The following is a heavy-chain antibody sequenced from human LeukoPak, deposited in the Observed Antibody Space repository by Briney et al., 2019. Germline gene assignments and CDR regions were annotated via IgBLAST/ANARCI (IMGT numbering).Heavy chain of an antibody. CDR1: GYTFTCHY. CDR2: INPNSGGT. CDR3: ARDGTGATPFDY. D-gene: IGHD1-26*01. Sequence: ASVKVTCKASGYTFTCHYMHWVRQAPGQGLEWMGWINPNSGGTNYAQKFQGRVTMTRDTSISTAYMELSRLRSDDTAVYYCARDGTGATPFDYWGQGTLVTVSS. J-gene: IGHJ4*02. V-gene: IGHV1-2*02.